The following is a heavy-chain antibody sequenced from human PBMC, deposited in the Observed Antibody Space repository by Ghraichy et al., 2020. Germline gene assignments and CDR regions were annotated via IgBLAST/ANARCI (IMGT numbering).Heavy chain of an antibody. J-gene: IGHJ4*02. Sequence: SGPTLVKPTQTLTLTCTFSGFSLRTSGVGVGWIRQPPGKALEWLALIYWNDDTRYSPSLKSRLTITKDTSKNQVVLTMTNMDPVDTATYYCTHSQQWLVPTTLYFDYWGQGTLVTVSS. CDR3: THSQQWLVPTTLYFDY. CDR2: IYWNDDT. CDR1: GFSLRTSGVG. V-gene: IGHV2-5*01. D-gene: IGHD6-19*01.